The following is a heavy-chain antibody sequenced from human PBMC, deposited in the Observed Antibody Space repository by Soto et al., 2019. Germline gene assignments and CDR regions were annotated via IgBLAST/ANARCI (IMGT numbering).Heavy chain of an antibody. J-gene: IGHJ4*02. CDR3: AKGINDFWSGYFDY. CDR1: GFTFSSYG. Sequence: GESLKISCAASGFTFSSYGMHWVRQAPGKGLEWVAVISYDGSNKYYADSVKGRFTISRDKSKNTLYLQMNSLRAEDTAVYYCAKGINDFWSGYFDYWGQGTLVTVSS. CDR2: ISYDGSNK. D-gene: IGHD3-3*01. V-gene: IGHV3-30*18.